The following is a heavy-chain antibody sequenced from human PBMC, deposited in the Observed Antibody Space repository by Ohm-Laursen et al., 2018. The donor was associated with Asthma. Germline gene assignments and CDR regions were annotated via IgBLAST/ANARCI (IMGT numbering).Heavy chain of an antibody. Sequence: TLSLTCTVSGASISGGFYYWSWIRQHPGKGLEWVGYIYYSGSTYYNPSLKSRVTISVDTSKNQFSLRLSSVTAADTAVYYCARDVLSGFSGYYYGMDVWGQGTTVTVSS. CDR1: GASISGGFYY. V-gene: IGHV4-31*03. CDR3: ARDVLSGFSGYYYGMDV. J-gene: IGHJ6*02. CDR2: IYYSGST. D-gene: IGHD1-26*01.